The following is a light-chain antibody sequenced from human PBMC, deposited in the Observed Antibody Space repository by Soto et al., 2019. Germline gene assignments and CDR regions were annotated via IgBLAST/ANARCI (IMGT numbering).Light chain of an antibody. Sequence: LSFSPLERAHLSCRASQYVSSYLLWYQQKPGQAPRLLIFDASSRASGIPARFSGSGSGTDFTLAISSLEPEDVAVYFCQHRMNWPLTFGQGTRLEIK. J-gene: IGKJ5*01. CDR3: QHRMNWPLT. CDR1: QYVSSY. V-gene: IGKV3-11*01. CDR2: DAS.